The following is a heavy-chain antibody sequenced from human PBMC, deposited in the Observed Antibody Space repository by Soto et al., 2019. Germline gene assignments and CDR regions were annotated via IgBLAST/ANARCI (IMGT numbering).Heavy chain of an antibody. Sequence: GGSLRLSCTASGLPHNSFAMMWVRQAPGKGLECVAGIYGNGGGIQYADSVKGRFTISRDNSRSTVYLQMTDLRADDTAAYYCAKDAVYNDGLWLMDHWGQGTQVTVSS. CDR1: GLPHNSFA. J-gene: IGHJ4*02. CDR3: AKDAVYNDGLWLMDH. V-gene: IGHV3-23*05. D-gene: IGHD2-21*01. CDR2: IYGNGGGI.